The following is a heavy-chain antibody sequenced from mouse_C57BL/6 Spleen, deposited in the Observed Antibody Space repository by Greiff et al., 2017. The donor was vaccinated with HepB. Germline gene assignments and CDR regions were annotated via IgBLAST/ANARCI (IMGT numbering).Heavy chain of an antibody. J-gene: IGHJ4*01. Sequence: VKLMESGPGLVAPSQSLSITCTVSGFSLTSYAISWVRQPPGKGLEWLGVIWTGGGTNYNSALKSRLSISKDNSKSQVFLKMNSLQTDDTARYYCARSYYYGSSWGAMDYWGQGTSVTVSS. CDR1: GFSLTSYA. V-gene: IGHV2-9-1*01. CDR3: ARSYYYGSSWGAMDY. D-gene: IGHD1-1*01. CDR2: IWTGGGT.